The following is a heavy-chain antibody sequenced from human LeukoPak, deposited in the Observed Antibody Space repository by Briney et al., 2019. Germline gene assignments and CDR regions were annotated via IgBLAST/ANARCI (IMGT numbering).Heavy chain of an antibody. CDR2: ISYDGSNK. CDR1: GFTFSSYA. D-gene: IGHD3-22*01. CDR3: AKEYDIRYYYYYMDV. Sequence: GGSLRLSCAASGFTFSSYAMHWVRQAPGKGLEWVAVISYDGSNKYYADSVKGRFTISRDNSKNTLFLQMNSLRAADTALYYCAKEYDIRYYYYYMDVWGKGTTVTISS. J-gene: IGHJ6*03. V-gene: IGHV3-30*04.